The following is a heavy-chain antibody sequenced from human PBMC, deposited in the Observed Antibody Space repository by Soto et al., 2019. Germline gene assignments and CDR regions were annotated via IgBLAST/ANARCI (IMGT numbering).Heavy chain of an antibody. CDR1: GFTFSSYE. CDR3: AREDYYAYYFDY. V-gene: IGHV3-48*03. J-gene: IGHJ4*02. D-gene: IGHD3-22*01. Sequence: GGSLRLSCAASGFTFSSYEMNWVRQAPGKGLEWVSYISSSGSTIYYADSVKGRFTISRDNAKNSLYLQMNSLRAEDTAVYYCAREDYYAYYFDYRGQGTLVTVSS. CDR2: ISSSGSTI.